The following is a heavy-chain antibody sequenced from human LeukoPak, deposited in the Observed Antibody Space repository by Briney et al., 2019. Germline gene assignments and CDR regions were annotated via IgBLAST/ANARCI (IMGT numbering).Heavy chain of an antibody. D-gene: IGHD2-2*02. J-gene: IGHJ4*02. CDR2: ISAGHGNT. V-gene: IGHV1-3*01. Sequence: ASVKVSCKASGYTFTSYAMHWVRQAPGQRLEWMGWISAGHGNTKYSQKFQGRVTITRDTSASTAYMELSTLRSEDTAVYYCARDRAYCSSTSCYKGWDYWGRGTLVTVSS. CDR3: ARDRAYCSSTSCYKGWDY. CDR1: GYTFTSYA.